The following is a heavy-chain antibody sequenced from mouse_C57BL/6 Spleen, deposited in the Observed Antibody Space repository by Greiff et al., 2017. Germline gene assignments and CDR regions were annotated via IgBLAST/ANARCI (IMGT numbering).Heavy chain of an antibody. CDR2: IHPNSGST. V-gene: IGHV1-64*01. J-gene: IGHJ2*01. CDR1: GYTFTSYW. CDR3: VSYYYGSRNYFDY. Sequence: QVQLQQPGAELVKPGASVKLSCKASGYTFTSYWMHWVKQRPGQGLEWIGMIHPNSGSTNYNEKFKSKATLTVDKSSSTAYMQLSSLTSEDSAVYYCVSYYYGSRNYFDYWGQGTTLTVSS. D-gene: IGHD1-1*01.